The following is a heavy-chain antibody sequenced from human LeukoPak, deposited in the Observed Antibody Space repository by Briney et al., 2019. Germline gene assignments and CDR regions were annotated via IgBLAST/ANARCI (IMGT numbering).Heavy chain of an antibody. CDR1: GFNFSDYY. CDR2: ISSSGFST. V-gene: IGHV3-11*01. Sequence: GGSLRLSCAASGFNFSDYYMSWIRQAPGEGLEWVSYISSSGFSTYYAGSVKGRFTISRDNARDSLYLQMNSLAPEDTALYYCARGKRRFDYWGQGTLVSVSS. J-gene: IGHJ4*02. CDR3: ARGKRRFDY.